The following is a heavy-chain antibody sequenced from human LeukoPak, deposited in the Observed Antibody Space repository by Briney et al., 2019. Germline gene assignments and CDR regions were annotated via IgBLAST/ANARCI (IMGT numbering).Heavy chain of an antibody. J-gene: IGHJ4*02. CDR3: ARAYYYDSSGYYSHFDY. CDR2: INPNSGGT. Sequence: ASVKVSCKASEYTFTGYYMHWVRQAPGQGLEWMGWINPNSGGTNYAQKFQGRVTMTRDTSISTAYMELSRLRSDDTAVYYCARAYYYDSSGYYSHFDYWGQGTLVTVSS. D-gene: IGHD3-22*01. CDR1: EYTFTGYY. V-gene: IGHV1-2*02.